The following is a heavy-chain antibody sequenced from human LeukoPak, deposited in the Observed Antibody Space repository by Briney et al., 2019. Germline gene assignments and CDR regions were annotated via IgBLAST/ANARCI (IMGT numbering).Heavy chain of an antibody. V-gene: IGHV3-30*03. CDR1: GFTFSSFG. CDR3: ARDKSYGDSEDY. J-gene: IGHJ4*02. Sequence: GGSLRLSCAASGFTFSSFGMHWVRQAPGKGLEWVAVLSYDGSNNYYADSVKGRFTISRDNAKNSLYLQMNSLRAEDTAVYYCARDKSYGDSEDYWGQGTLVTVSS. CDR2: LSYDGSNN. D-gene: IGHD4-17*01.